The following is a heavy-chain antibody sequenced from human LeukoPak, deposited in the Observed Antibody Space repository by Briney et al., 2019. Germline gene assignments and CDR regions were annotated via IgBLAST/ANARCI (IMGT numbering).Heavy chain of an antibody. Sequence: PSQTLSLTCTVSGGSISSGDYYWSWIRQPPGKGLEWIGYIYYSGSTYYNPSLKSRVTISVDTSKNQFSLKLSSVTAADTAVYYCARETPYYDSSGSTLADYWGQGTLVTVSS. J-gene: IGHJ4*02. V-gene: IGHV4-30-4*08. CDR2: IYYSGST. CDR1: GGSISSGDYY. D-gene: IGHD3-22*01. CDR3: ARETPYYDSSGSTLADY.